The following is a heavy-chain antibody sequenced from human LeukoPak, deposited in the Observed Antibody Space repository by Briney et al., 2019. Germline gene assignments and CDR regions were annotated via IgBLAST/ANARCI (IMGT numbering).Heavy chain of an antibody. CDR3: ARVEKGWCSSISCGFDP. J-gene: IGHJ5*02. Sequence: GASVKVSCKASGYTFTGYYMHWVRQAPGQGLEWMGWINPNSGGTNFAQKFQGRVTMTRDTSISTAYMELSKLRSDDTAVYYCARVEKGWCSSISCGFDPWGQGTLVTVSS. D-gene: IGHD2-2*01. CDR1: GYTFTGYY. V-gene: IGHV1-2*02. CDR2: INPNSGGT.